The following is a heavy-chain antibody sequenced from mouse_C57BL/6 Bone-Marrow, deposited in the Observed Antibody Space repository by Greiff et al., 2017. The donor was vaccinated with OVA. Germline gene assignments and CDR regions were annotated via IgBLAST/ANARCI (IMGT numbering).Heavy chain of an antibody. D-gene: IGHD1-1*01. CDR2: IDPSDSYT. J-gene: IGHJ3*01. V-gene: IGHV1-69*01. Sequence: QQSCKASGYTFTSYWMHWVKQRPGQGLEWIGEIDPSDSYTNYNQKFKGKSTLTVDKSSSTAYMQLSSLTSEDSAVYDCARYPDYYGSKAWFAYWGQGTLVTVSA. CDR3: ARYPDYYGSKAWFAY. CDR1: GYTFTSYW.